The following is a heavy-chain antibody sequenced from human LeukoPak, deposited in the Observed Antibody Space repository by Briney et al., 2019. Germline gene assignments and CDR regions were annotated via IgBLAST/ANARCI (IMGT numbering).Heavy chain of an antibody. Sequence: PSETLSLTCTVSGGSISSSSYYWGWIRQPPGKGLEWIGSIYYSGSTYYNPSLKSRVTISVDTSKNQFSLKLSSVTAADTAVYYCARVGSSWHAFDIWGQGTMVTVSS. V-gene: IGHV4-39*07. CDR1: GGSISSSSYY. CDR3: ARVGSSWHAFDI. CDR2: IYYSGST. J-gene: IGHJ3*02. D-gene: IGHD6-13*01.